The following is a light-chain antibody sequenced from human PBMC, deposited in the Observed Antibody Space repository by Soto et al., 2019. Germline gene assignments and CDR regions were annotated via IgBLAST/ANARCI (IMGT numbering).Light chain of an antibody. CDR2: GAS. V-gene: IGKV3-20*01. CDR3: QQNGSSLIT. J-gene: IGKJ5*01. CDR1: QSVSSNS. Sequence: LSPGTLSLSPGERATLSCRASQSVSSNSLAWYHQKPGQPPRLIMYGASSRATGIPNRFSGSGCGTDLTLIIRLVAEEVFTVYCCQQNGSSLITFGQGTRLEIK.